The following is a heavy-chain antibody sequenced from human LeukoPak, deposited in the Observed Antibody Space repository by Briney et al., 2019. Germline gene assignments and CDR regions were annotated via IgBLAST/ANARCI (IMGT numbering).Heavy chain of an antibody. V-gene: IGHV3-23*01. CDR2: ISGSGGST. Sequence: GGSLRLSCAASGFTFSSYAMGWVRQAPGKGLEGVSAISGSGGSTDYADSVKGRFTIYRDNSKNTMYLQMNRLRAEDTAVYYCAKDRIVVVPAAINWFDPWGQGTLVTVSS. CDR1: GFTFSSYA. CDR3: AKDRIVVVPAAINWFDP. J-gene: IGHJ5*02. D-gene: IGHD2-2*01.